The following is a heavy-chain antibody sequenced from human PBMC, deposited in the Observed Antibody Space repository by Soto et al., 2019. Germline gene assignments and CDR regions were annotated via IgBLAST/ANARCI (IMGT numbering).Heavy chain of an antibody. CDR3: ARGKYGSSDYYYAGY. CDR1: GGSISSYY. D-gene: IGHD3-22*01. J-gene: IGHJ4*02. Sequence: SETLSLTCTVSGGSISSYYWSWIRQPPGKGLEWIGYIYYSGRTNYNPSLKSRVTISVDTSKNQFSLKLSSLRSEDTAVYYCARGKYGSSDYYYAGYWGQGTLVTVSS. V-gene: IGHV4-59*01. CDR2: IYYSGRT.